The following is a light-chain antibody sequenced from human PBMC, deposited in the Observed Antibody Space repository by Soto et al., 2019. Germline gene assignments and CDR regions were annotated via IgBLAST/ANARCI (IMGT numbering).Light chain of an antibody. CDR1: QSVSSR. CDR2: GAS. V-gene: IGKV3-20*01. CDR3: QHYAHNSPIT. Sequence: EIVLTQSPGTLSLSPGERATLSCRASQSVSSRLAWYQQRPGQAPRLLISGASSRATGIPDRFSGSGSGTDFTLTISRLEPEDFALYYCQHYAHNSPITFGQGTRLEMK. J-gene: IGKJ5*01.